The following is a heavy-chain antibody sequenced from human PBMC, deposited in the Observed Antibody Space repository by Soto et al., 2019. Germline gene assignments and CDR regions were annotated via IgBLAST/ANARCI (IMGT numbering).Heavy chain of an antibody. J-gene: IGHJ4*02. CDR2: IKSKTDGGTT. CDR1: GFTFNIAG. Sequence: PGGSLRLSCAASGFTFNIAGMNWVRQAPGKGLEWVGLIKSKTDGGTTDYAAPVKGRFTISRDDSKNTLYLQMNSLKTEDTAVYYCTTSPTPGYWGQGTLVTVSS. V-gene: IGHV3-15*07. CDR3: TTSPTPGY.